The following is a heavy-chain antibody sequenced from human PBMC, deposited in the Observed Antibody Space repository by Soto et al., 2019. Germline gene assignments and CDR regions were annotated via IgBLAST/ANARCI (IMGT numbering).Heavy chain of an antibody. V-gene: IGHV3-53*01. J-gene: IGHJ5*02. CDR2: HYSGGST. D-gene: IGHD1-26*01. Sequence: PAGCVRHSGANAGFFDSSGCRIRESQAPGKGLEWVSVHYSGGSTYYADSVQGRFTISRDKSNNTLYLQMRRVRAEDTAVYFCARHRHPRGTVGATSQMVPWVQGTQATVFS. CDR1: GFFDSSGC. CDR3: ARHRHPRGTVGATSQMVP.